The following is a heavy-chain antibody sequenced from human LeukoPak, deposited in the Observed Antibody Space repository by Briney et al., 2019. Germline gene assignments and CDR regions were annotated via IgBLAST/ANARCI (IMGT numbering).Heavy chain of an antibody. D-gene: IGHD2-2*01. CDR2: LTGSGGST. Sequence: PGGSLRLSCAASGFTFSSPSMSWVRQAPGKGLEWVSALTGSGGSTYYADSVKGRFTISRDNSKKTLFLQMNSLRAEDTAVYYCAKDLAPAAYWGQGTLVTVSS. CDR3: AKDLAPAAY. CDR1: GFTFSSPS. J-gene: IGHJ4*02. V-gene: IGHV3-23*01.